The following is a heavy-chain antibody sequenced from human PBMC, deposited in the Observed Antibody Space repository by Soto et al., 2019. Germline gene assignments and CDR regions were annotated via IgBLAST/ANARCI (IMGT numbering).Heavy chain of an antibody. CDR3: ARDSDGDYNYYYMDV. D-gene: IGHD4-17*01. J-gene: IGHJ6*03. CDR2: ISAYNGNT. Sequence: ASVKVSCKASGYTFTSYGISWVRQAPGQGLEWMGWISAYNGNTNYAQKLQGRVTMTTDTSTSTAYMELRSLRSDDTAVYYCARDSDGDYNYYYMDVWGKGTTVTVSS. CDR1: GYTFTSYG. V-gene: IGHV1-18*01.